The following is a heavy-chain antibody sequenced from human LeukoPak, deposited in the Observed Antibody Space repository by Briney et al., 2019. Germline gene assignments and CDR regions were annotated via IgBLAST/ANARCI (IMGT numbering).Heavy chain of an antibody. CDR3: ARSLEAGYSSSWYWGY. Sequence: GGSLRLSCAASGFTFSGSALHWVRQASGKGLEWVGRIRSTANGYATAYAASVKGRFTISRDDSKNTAYLQMNSLRAEDTAVYYCARSLEAGYSSSWYWGYWGQGTLVTVSS. CDR1: GFTFSGSA. V-gene: IGHV3-73*01. CDR2: IRSTANGYAT. J-gene: IGHJ4*02. D-gene: IGHD6-13*01.